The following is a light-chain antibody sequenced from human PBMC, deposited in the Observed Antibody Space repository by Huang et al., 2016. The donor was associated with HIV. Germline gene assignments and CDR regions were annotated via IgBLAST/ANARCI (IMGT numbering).Light chain of an antibody. CDR2: GAS. V-gene: IGKV3-20*01. J-gene: IGKJ1*01. CDR3: QQYDSLPWT. CDR1: QSVSSKD. Sequence: ESVLTQSPGTLSLSPGERATLSCRASQSVSSKDLAWYQQKPGQAPRLLIYGASRRATGIPDRFSGGGSGTDFTLTISRLEPEDFADYYCQQYDSLPWTFGQGTKVEIK.